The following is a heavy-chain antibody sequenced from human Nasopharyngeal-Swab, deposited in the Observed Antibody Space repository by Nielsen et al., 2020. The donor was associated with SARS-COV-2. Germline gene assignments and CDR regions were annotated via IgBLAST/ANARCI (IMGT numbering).Heavy chain of an antibody. V-gene: IGHV3-9*01. Sequence: SLKISCTASGFTFDDYAMHWVRQAPGKGPEWVSGISWNSGRIGYADSVKGRFTISRDNAKSSLYLQMDSLRPEDTAFYYCVKDTQDYYYYYMDVWGTGTTVTVSS. CDR1: GFTFDDYA. CDR2: ISWNSGRI. CDR3: VKDTQDYYYYYMDV. J-gene: IGHJ6*03.